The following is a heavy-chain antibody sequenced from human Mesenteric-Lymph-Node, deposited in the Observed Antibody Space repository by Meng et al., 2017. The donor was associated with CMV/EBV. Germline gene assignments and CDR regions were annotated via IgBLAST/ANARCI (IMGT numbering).Heavy chain of an antibody. CDR3: ARGSSYDILTGYFDY. CDR1: GGSFSGSY. J-gene: IGHJ4*02. V-gene: IGHV4-34*01. Sequence: QGQLHRWGAVLLKPSEPLSVTCAVYGGSFSGSYWNWIRQSPEKGLELIGEINHSGSTTYNPSFTSRIIISVDTSTNQISLNMSSVTAADTAVYYCARGSSYDILTGYFDYWGQGALVTVSS. CDR2: INHSGST. D-gene: IGHD3-9*01.